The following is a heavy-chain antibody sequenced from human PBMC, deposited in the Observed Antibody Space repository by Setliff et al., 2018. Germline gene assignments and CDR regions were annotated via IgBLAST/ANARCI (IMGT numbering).Heavy chain of an antibody. D-gene: IGHD1-26*01. J-gene: IGHJ4*02. CDR2: INTDGSAT. CDR1: GFTFSAHW. V-gene: IGHV3-74*01. CDR3: ARDGQRTSYWINLYYFDS. Sequence: HPGGSLRLSCAASGFTFSAHWMHWVRQAPGKGLVWVSGINTDGSATYYADSVKGRFTISRDNAKNSLYLQMNSLRAEDTAVYYCARDGQRTSYWINLYYFDSWGQGTLVTVSS.